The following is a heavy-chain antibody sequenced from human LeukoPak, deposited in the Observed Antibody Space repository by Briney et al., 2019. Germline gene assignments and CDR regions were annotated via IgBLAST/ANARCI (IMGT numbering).Heavy chain of an antibody. V-gene: IGHV3-7*01. J-gene: IGHJ6*02. Sequence: PGGSLRLSCAASGFTFSSYWMCWVRQAPGKGLEWVANIKQDGSEKYYVDSVKGRFTISRDNAKNSLYLQMNSLRAEDTAVYYCARDAVPEYSSSWYGYYGMDVWGQGTTVTVSS. D-gene: IGHD6-13*01. CDR1: GFTFSSYW. CDR3: ARDAVPEYSSSWYGYYGMDV. CDR2: IKQDGSEK.